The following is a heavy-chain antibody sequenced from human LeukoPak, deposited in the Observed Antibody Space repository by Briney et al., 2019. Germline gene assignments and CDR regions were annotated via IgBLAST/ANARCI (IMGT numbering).Heavy chain of an antibody. V-gene: IGHV3-53*01. CDR2: INKNGGTT. J-gene: IGHJ4*02. D-gene: IGHD4/OR15-4a*01. Sequence: GGSLRLSCAASGFTVSSNYIWVRQAPGKGLEWVSTINKNGGTTYYADSVKGRFTISRDNSENTLHLQMNSPRDEDTAVYYCAKAFSSAYDYGPTDSWGQGTLVTVSS. CDR1: GFTVSSNY. CDR3: AKAFSSAYDYGPTDS.